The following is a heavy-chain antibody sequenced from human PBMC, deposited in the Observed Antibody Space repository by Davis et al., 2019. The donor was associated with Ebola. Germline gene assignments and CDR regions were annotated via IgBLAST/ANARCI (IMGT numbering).Heavy chain of an antibody. J-gene: IGHJ4*02. CDR3: ARGPSVATAHYFDY. D-gene: IGHD2-21*02. CDR1: GYTFTSYT. V-gene: IGHV1-69*02. Sequence: AASVKVSCKASGYTFTSYTISWVRQAPGQGLEWMGRIIPILGIANYAQKFRGRVMITADKSTRIAYMELNSLTSEDTAVYYCARGPSVATAHYFDYWGQGTLVTVSP. CDR2: IIPILGIA.